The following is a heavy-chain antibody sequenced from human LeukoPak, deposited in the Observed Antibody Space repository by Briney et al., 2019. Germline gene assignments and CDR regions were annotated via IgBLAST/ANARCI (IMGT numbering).Heavy chain of an antibody. CDR1: GFAFVYYG. Sequence: GGSLVLSLAASGFAFVYYGMTLVRPAPGEGLGCVSAISGNAGKTYYADSVKGRFNISRDNSKNTLFLQMNSLRAEDTAVYYCARVGDYYYMDVWGKGTTVTVSS. V-gene: IGHV3-23*01. D-gene: IGHD3-16*01. CDR3: ARVGDYYYMDV. CDR2: ISGNAGKT. J-gene: IGHJ6*03.